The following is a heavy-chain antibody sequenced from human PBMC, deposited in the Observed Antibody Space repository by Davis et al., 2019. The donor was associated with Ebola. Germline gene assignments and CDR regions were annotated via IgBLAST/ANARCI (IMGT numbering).Heavy chain of an antibody. CDR2: ISSSGSTI. D-gene: IGHD2-2*02. J-gene: IGHJ6*02. CDR1: GFTFSDYY. Sequence: PGGSLRLSCAASGFTFSDYYMSWIRQAPGKGLEWVSYISSSGSTIYYADSVKGRFTISRDNAKNSLYLQMNSLRAEDTAVYYCARDDSAFYCSSTSCYNPYCYYGMDVWGQGTTVTVSS. V-gene: IGHV3-11*01. CDR3: ARDDSAFYCSSTSCYNPYCYYGMDV.